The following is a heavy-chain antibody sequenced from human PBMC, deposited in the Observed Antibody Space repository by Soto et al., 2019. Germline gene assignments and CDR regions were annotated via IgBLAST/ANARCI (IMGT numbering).Heavy chain of an antibody. V-gene: IGHV4-39*01. CDR1: GGSVSSSSYY. CDR2: VYYSGST. CDR3: GRLEGLATISYYFDY. D-gene: IGHD3-9*01. Sequence: SETLSLTCTVSGGSVSSSSYYWGWVRQPPGKGLEWIGSVYYSGSTYYNTSLESRVTISVDKSKNQFSLKLMSLSAADMAFCYCGRLEGLATISYYFDYWGQGALVTVSS. J-gene: IGHJ4*02.